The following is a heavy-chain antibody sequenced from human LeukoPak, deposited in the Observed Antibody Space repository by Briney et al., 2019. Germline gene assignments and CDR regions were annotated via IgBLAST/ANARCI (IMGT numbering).Heavy chain of an antibody. Sequence: PSETLSLTCTVSGGSISSGGYYWSWIRQPAGKGLEWIGRIYTSGSTKYNPSLKSRVTISVDTSKTHFSLRLSSVTAADTAMYYCATRRRLAAAGTDAFDIWGQGTMVTVSS. CDR1: GGSISSGGYY. J-gene: IGHJ3*02. V-gene: IGHV4-61*02. D-gene: IGHD6-13*01. CDR2: IYTSGST. CDR3: ATRRRLAAAGTDAFDI.